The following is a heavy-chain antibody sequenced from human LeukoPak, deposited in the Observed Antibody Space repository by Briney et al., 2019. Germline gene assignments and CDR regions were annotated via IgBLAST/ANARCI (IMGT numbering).Heavy chain of an antibody. CDR2: INHSGST. CDR1: GGSCSGYY. CDR3: ARLSSNPLN. D-gene: IGHD4-11*01. Sequence: SETLSLTCAVYGGSCSGYYWSWIRQPPGKGLEWIGEINHSGSTNYNPSLKSRVTISVDTSKNQFSLKLSSVTAADTAVYYCARLSSNPLNWGQGILVTVSS. V-gene: IGHV4-34*01. J-gene: IGHJ4*02.